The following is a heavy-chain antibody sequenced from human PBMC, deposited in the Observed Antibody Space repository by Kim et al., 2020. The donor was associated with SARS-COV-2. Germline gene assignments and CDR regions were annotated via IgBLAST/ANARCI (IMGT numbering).Heavy chain of an antibody. J-gene: IGHJ6*02. CDR1: GYTFTSYD. CDR2: MNPNSGNT. V-gene: IGHV1-8*01. D-gene: IGHD7-27*01. Sequence: ASVKVSCKASGYTFTSYDINWVRQATGQGLEWMGWMNPNSGNTGYAQKFQGRVTMTRNTSISTAYMELSSLRSEDTAVYYCARVDRLHPLTYYYYYGMDVWGQGTTVTVSS. CDR3: ARVDRLHPLTYYYYYGMDV.